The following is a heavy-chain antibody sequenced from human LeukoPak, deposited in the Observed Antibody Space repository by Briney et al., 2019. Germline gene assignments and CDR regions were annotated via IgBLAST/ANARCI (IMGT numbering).Heavy chain of an antibody. CDR1: GGTFSSYA. Sequence: GSSVKVSCKASGGTFSSYAISWVRQAPGQGLEWMGGIIPIFGTANYAQKFQGRVTITADKSTSTAYVELSSLRSEDTAVYYCARGTYYYGSGSYYPLRYYYYYMDVWGKGTTVTVSS. V-gene: IGHV1-69*06. CDR2: IIPIFGTA. J-gene: IGHJ6*03. D-gene: IGHD3-10*01. CDR3: ARGTYYYGSGSYYPLRYYYYYMDV.